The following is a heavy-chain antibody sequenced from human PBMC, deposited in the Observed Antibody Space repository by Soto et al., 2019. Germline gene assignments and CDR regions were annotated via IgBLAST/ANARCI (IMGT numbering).Heavy chain of an antibody. Sequence: GGSLRLSCAASGFTFSGSAMHWVRQASGKGLEWVGRIRSKANSYATAYAASVKGRFTISRDDSKNTAYLQMNSLKTEDTAVYYCTRVSYGSGSYYKNYWGQGTLVTSPQ. V-gene: IGHV3-73*01. CDR2: IRSKANSYAT. CDR3: TRVSYGSGSYYKNY. J-gene: IGHJ4*02. CDR1: GFTFSGSA. D-gene: IGHD3-10*01.